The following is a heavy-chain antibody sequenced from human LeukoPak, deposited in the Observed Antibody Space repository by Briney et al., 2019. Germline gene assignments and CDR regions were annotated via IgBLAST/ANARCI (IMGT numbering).Heavy chain of an antibody. CDR3: ARDRHDFWSGYYEIFDY. CDR1: GFTVSSNY. Sequence: PGGSLRLSCAASGFTVSSNYMSWVRQAPGKGLEWVSVIYSGGSTYYADSVKGRFTISRDNSKNTLYLQMNSLRAEDTAVYYCARDRHDFWSGYYEIFDYWGQGTLVTVSS. CDR2: IYSGGST. J-gene: IGHJ4*02. V-gene: IGHV3-66*01. D-gene: IGHD3-3*01.